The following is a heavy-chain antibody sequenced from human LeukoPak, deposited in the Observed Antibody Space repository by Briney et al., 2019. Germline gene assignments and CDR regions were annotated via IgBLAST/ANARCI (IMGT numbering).Heavy chain of an antibody. CDR1: GFTFGDYA. D-gene: IGHD3-10*01. CDR3: TSARASYYFDY. Sequence: GGSLRLSCTDSGFTFGDYAMSWVRQAPRKGLEWVGFIRSKAYGGTTEYAASVKGRFTISRDDSRSIAYLQMSSLKTEDTAVYYCTSARASYYFDYWGQGTLVTVSS. J-gene: IGHJ4*02. V-gene: IGHV3-49*04. CDR2: IRSKAYGGTT.